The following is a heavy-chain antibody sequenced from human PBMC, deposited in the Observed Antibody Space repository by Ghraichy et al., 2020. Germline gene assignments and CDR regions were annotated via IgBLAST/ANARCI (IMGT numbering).Heavy chain of an antibody. V-gene: IGHV3-33*01. CDR2: IWYDGSNK. CDR1: GFTFSSYG. D-gene: IGHD3-22*01. Sequence: GESLRLSCAASGFTFSSYGMHWVRQAPGKGLEWVAVIWYDGSNKYYADSVKGRFTISIDNSKNTLYLQMNSLRAEDTAVYYCARDRGDSNAFDYWGQGTLVTVSS. CDR3: ARDRGDSNAFDY. J-gene: IGHJ4*02.